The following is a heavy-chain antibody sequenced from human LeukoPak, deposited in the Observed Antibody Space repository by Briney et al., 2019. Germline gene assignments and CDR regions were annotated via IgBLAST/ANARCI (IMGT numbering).Heavy chain of an antibody. D-gene: IGHD2-2*01. J-gene: IGHJ6*02. CDR3: ARRQRYCSSTRCVYYGMDV. V-gene: IGHV4-59*08. Sequence: PSETLSLTCTVSGGSISSYYWSWIRQPPGKGLEWIGYIYYSGSTNYNPSLKSRVTISVDTSKNQFSLKLSSVTAADTAVYYCARRQRYCSSTRCVYYGMDVWGQGTTVTVSS. CDR1: GGSISSYY. CDR2: IYYSGST.